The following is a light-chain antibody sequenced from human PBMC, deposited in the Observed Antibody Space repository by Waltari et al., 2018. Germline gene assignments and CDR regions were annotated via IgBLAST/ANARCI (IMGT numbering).Light chain of an antibody. CDR3: CSYAGSYTFV. V-gene: IGLV2-11*01. Sequence: QSALTQPRSVSGSPGQSVTISCSGTSSDVGNYNFVSWYQQHPGNAPKLLIYDVVKRPSGGPDRFSGSKSGHTASLTISGLQTEDEADYYCCSYAGSYTFVFGGGTQLTVL. CDR1: SSDVGNYNF. CDR2: DVV. J-gene: IGLJ7*01.